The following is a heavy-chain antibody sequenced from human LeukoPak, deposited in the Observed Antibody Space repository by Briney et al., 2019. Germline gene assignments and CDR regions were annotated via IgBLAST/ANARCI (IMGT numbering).Heavy chain of an antibody. Sequence: GRSLRLSCAASGFTFSSYGMHWVRQAPGKGLEWVAVISYDGSNKYYADSVKGRFTISRDNSKNTLYLQMNSLRTEDTAVYYCAKGPLRGTAAAIDYWGQGTLVTVSS. J-gene: IGHJ4*02. V-gene: IGHV3-30*18. CDR2: ISYDGSNK. D-gene: IGHD2-2*01. CDR1: GFTFSSYG. CDR3: AKGPLRGTAAAIDY.